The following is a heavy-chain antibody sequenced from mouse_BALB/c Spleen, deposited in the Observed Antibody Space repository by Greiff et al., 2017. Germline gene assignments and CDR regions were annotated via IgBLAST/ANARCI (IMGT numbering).Heavy chain of an antibody. CDR2: IWSGGST. Sequence: VQLQQSGPGLVQPSQSLSITCTVSGFSLTSYGVHWVRQSPGKGLEWLGVIWSGGSTDYNAAFISRLSISKDNSKSQVFFKMNSLQADDTAIYYCARNRGSRPFAYWGQGTLVTVSA. CDR1: GFSLTSYG. D-gene: IGHD1-1*01. J-gene: IGHJ3*01. V-gene: IGHV2-4-1*01. CDR3: ARNRGSRPFAY.